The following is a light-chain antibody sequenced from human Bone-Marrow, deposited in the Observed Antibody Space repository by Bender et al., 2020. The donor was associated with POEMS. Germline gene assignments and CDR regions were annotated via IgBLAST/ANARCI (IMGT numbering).Light chain of an antibody. CDR1: KLEYKS. Sequence: SYVLTQPPSVSVAPGQTAIITCGGDKLEYKSVHWYQQRSGQAPVLVVYDDSARPSGIPERFSGSTSGNTATLTISRVEAEDEADFDCQVWDSSSDQVVFGGGTKLTV. CDR2: DDS. J-gene: IGLJ2*01. V-gene: IGLV3-21*02. CDR3: QVWDSSSDQVV.